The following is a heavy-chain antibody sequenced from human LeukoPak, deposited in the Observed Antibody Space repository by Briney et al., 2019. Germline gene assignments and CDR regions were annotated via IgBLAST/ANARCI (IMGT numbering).Heavy chain of an antibody. CDR2: IYTSGST. D-gene: IGHD3-3*01. Sequence: SEPLSLTCTVSGGSISSGSYYWSWIRQPAGKGLEWIGRIYTSGSTNYNPSLKSRVTISVDTSKNQFSLKLSSVTAADTAVYYCARVPAAYYDFWSGYPWGQGTLVTVSS. V-gene: IGHV4-61*02. CDR1: GGSISSGSYY. CDR3: ARVPAAYYDFWSGYP. J-gene: IGHJ5*02.